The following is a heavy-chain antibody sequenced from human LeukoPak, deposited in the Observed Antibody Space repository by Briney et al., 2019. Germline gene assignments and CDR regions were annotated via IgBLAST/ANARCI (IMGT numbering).Heavy chain of an antibody. Sequence: PSETLSLTCTVSGVSITSSNHFWGWIRQPPGKGLEWIGTIYYSGSPHSNLSLKSRVTISIDASKNQFSLRLSSVTAADTAVYYCAVAGARYSDTGGLYAFDFWGRGTMVTVSS. J-gene: IGHJ3*01. CDR3: AVAGARYSDTGGLYAFDF. V-gene: IGHV4-39*01. D-gene: IGHD2-8*02. CDR2: IYYSGSP. CDR1: GVSITSSNHF.